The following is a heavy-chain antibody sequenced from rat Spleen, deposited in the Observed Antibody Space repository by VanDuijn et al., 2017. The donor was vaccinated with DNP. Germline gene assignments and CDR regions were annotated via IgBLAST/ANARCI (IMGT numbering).Heavy chain of an antibody. CDR2: MRYEGDNT. CDR1: GFTFSNYD. D-gene: IGHD1-11*01. J-gene: IGHJ4*01. Sequence: EVQLVESGGGLVQPGRSMKLSCAASGFTFSNYDMAWVRQAPTRGLEWVAYMRYEGDNTYRGDSVKGRFTISRDNAKNTQYLQMDSLRSEDTATYYCTRPRGSYGGYRVDAWGQGISVSVSS. V-gene: IGHV5S13*01. CDR3: TRPRGSYGGYRVDA.